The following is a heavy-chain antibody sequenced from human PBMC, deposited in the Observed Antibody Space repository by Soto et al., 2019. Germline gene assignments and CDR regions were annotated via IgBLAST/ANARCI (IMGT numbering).Heavy chain of an antibody. V-gene: IGHV3-30*18. CDR1: GFTFNTYG. D-gene: IGHD2-2*01. CDR2: ISYDGGNK. J-gene: IGHJ6*02. Sequence: GGSLRLSCAASGFTFNTYGIHWVRQAPGMGLEWVAVISYDGGNKYYADSVKGRFTISRDNPKNTLYLQMNSLRPEDTAVYYCAKAVGYCSTSSCRDYYYYYGMDVWGQGTTVIVSS. CDR3: AKAVGYCSTSSCRDYYYYYGMDV.